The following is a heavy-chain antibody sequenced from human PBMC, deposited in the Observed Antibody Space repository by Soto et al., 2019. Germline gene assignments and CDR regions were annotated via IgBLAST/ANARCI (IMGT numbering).Heavy chain of an antibody. J-gene: IGHJ4*01. CDR2: ITATGARA. V-gene: IGHV3-23*01. CDR3: AKDGDYYDGSGGYYFDF. D-gene: IGHD3-10*01. CDR1: GFTFSSHD. Sequence: QLLESGGALVQPGGSLRLSCAASGFTFSSHDMSWVRQAPGKGLEWVSTITATGARAYYTDSVKGRFTISRDNSRNTLYVQMINVSAEDMDVYYCAKDGDYYDGSGGYYFDFWGHGTLVTVSS.